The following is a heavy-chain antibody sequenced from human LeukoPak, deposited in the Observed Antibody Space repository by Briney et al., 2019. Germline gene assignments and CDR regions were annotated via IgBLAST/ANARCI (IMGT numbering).Heavy chain of an antibody. D-gene: IGHD3-10*01. CDR2: IIPIFGTA. CDR1: GGTFSSYA. J-gene: IGHJ3*02. Sequence: SVKVSCKASGGTFSSYAISRVRQAPGQGLEWMGGIIPIFGTANYAQKFQGRVTITADKSTSTAYMELSSLRSEDTAVYYCARGYGSGHGYSAFDIWGQGTMVTVSS. V-gene: IGHV1-69*06. CDR3: ARGYGSGHGYSAFDI.